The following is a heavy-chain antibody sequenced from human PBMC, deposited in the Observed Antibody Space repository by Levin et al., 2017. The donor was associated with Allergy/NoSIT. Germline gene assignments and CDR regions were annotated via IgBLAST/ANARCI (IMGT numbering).Heavy chain of an antibody. CDR1: GGTFSSDT. CDR2: IIPILGVP. D-gene: IGHD1-26*01. Sequence: SVKVSCKASGGTFSSDTISWVRQAPGQGLEWMGRIIPILGVPQYAQNFQGRVTITTDRSTSTDYLELSSLRSEDTAVYSCARESGSYSDRVYFFEHWGQGTLVNVSS. V-gene: IGHV1-69*04. J-gene: IGHJ4*02. CDR3: ARESGSYSDRVYFFEH.